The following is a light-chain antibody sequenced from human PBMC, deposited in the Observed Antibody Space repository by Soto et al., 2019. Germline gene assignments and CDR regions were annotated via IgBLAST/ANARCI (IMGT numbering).Light chain of an antibody. CDR1: QSVSRY. CDR3: QQRSSWPPT. Sequence: EIVLTQSPATLSLSPGERSTLSFRASQSVSRYLAWYQQRPGQAPRLLIYDTSNRVTGIPARFSGSGSGTDFTLTISSLEPEDFAVYYCQQRSSWPPTFGQGTKVDI. CDR2: DTS. V-gene: IGKV3-11*01. J-gene: IGKJ1*01.